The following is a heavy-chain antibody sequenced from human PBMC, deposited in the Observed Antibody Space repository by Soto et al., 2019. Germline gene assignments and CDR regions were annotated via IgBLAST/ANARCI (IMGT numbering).Heavy chain of an antibody. Sequence: LSLTCTVSGGSISSYYWSWIRQPPGKGLEWIGYIYYSGSTNYNPSLKSRVTISVDTSKNQFSLKLSSVTAADTAVYYCARGHARWYSYGPYAFDIWGQGTMVTVSS. V-gene: IGHV4-59*01. CDR1: GGSISSYY. CDR3: ARGHARWYSYGPYAFDI. CDR2: IYYSGST. D-gene: IGHD5-18*01. J-gene: IGHJ3*02.